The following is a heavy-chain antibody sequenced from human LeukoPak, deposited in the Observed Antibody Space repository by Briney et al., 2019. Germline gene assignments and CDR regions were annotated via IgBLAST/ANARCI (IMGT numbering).Heavy chain of an antibody. CDR2: VYDSGTT. D-gene: IGHD1-26*01. Sequence: SETQSLTCSVSGGSISTYYWSWIRQTPGKGLEWIGYVYDSGTTNYNPSLKGRVTILSDTSKSQFSLNLRSVNAADTAIYYCARHGGSLGYFDYWGQGTLVTVSS. CDR3: ARHGGSLGYFDY. V-gene: IGHV4-59*08. J-gene: IGHJ4*02. CDR1: GGSISTYY.